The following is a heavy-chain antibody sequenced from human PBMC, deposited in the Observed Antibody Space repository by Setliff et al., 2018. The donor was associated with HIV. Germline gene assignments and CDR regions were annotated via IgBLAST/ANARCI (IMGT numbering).Heavy chain of an antibody. D-gene: IGHD6-13*01. J-gene: IGHJ4*02. CDR3: VTSEPYNSSPFY. Sequence: ASVKVSCKVSGYTHTELSIHWVRQAPGKGLEWMGGFDPEDGEVVYAQKFEGRVTMTEDTSTDTAYMELSSLRSEDTAEYYCVTSEPYNSSPFYWGRGTLVTVSS. CDR2: FDPEDGEV. CDR1: GYTHTELS. V-gene: IGHV1-24*01.